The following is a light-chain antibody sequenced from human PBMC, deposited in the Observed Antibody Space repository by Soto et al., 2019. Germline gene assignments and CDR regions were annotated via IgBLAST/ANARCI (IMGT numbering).Light chain of an antibody. J-gene: IGLJ1*01. CDR3: SSYAVSSTLYL. CDR2: SVS. V-gene: IGLV2-14*01. Sequence: QSVLTQPASVSGSPGQSITISCSGTSSDIGTYDHVAWFQQFPGKTPKLVIYSVSDRPSGVSYRFSGSKSGNTASLTISGLQADDDSDYYCSSYAVSSTLYLFCTDTNLAVL. CDR1: SSDIGTYDH.